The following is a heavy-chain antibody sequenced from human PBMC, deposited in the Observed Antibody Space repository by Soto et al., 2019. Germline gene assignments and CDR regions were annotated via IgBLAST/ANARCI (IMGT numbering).Heavy chain of an antibody. D-gene: IGHD2-21*01. CDR2: NYHSGST. CDR1: GDSISRGGYY. CDR3: ARDGAGAYGLGWFDP. Sequence: QVQLQESGPGLVKPSQTLSLTCTVSGDSISRGGYYWNWIRQHPRKGLEWIGYNYHSGSTNYNPSLKSRVTISVDTSKNQLSLELSNVTAADTAVYYCARDGAGAYGLGWFDPWGQGILVTVSS. J-gene: IGHJ5*02. V-gene: IGHV4-31*03.